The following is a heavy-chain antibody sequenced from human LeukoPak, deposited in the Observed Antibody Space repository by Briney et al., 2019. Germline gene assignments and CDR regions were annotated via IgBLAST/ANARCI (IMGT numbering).Heavy chain of an antibody. V-gene: IGHV4-59*01. Sequence: SETLTLTCTVSGGSISSYYWSWMRQPPGKGLEWIGYIYYSGSTNYNPSLKSRVTISVDTSKNQFSLKLSSVTAADTAVYYCARGGYSSGWYEDYWGQGTLVTVSS. CDR3: ARGGYSSGWYEDY. D-gene: IGHD6-19*01. CDR2: IYYSGST. CDR1: GGSISSYY. J-gene: IGHJ4*02.